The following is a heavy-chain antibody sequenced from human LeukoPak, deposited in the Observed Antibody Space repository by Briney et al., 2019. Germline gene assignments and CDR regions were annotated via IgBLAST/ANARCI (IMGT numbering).Heavy chain of an antibody. CDR1: GGSISSYY. Sequence: PSETLSLTCTVSGGSISSYYWSWIRQPPGKGLEWIGYIYYSGSTYYNPSLKSRVTISVDTSKNQFSLKLSSVTAADTAVYYCARGGQAYCGGDCYSVEWYFDLWGRGTLVTVSS. CDR3: ARGGQAYCGGDCYSVEWYFDL. D-gene: IGHD2-21*02. V-gene: IGHV4-59*12. J-gene: IGHJ2*01. CDR2: IYYSGST.